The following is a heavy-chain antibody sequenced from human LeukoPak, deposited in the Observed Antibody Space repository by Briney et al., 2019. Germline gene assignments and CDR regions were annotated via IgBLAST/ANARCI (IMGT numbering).Heavy chain of an antibody. Sequence: GGSLRLSCAASGFTFSSYSMNWIRQAPGKGLECVASTNEAGGDKLYVDSVKGRFTISRDNSKNSLSLQMNSLTAEDTAIYYCAIATTGRAAFGSWGQGTLVSVSS. D-gene: IGHD1-1*01. CDR3: AIATTGRAAFGS. J-gene: IGHJ4*02. CDR1: GFTFSSYS. CDR2: TNEAGGDK. V-gene: IGHV3-7*01.